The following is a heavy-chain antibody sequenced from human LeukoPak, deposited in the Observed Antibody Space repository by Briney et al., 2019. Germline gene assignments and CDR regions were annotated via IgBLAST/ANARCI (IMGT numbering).Heavy chain of an antibody. CDR3: ARDSTYYYGSGSSGPHYFDY. D-gene: IGHD3-10*01. Sequence: RGSLRLSCAASGFTFSSYAMHWVRQAPGKGLEWVAVISYDGGNTYYADSVKGRFTISRDNSKNTLYLQLNSLRAEDTAVYYCARDSTYYYGSGSSGPHYFDYWGQGTLVTVSS. CDR2: ISYDGGNT. V-gene: IGHV3-30*01. CDR1: GFTFSSYA. J-gene: IGHJ4*02.